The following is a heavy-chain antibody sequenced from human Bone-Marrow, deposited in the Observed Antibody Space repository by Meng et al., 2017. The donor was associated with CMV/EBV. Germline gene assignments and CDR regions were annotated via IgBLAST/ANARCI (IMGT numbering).Heavy chain of an antibody. CDR3: AKDMGGGYGYYYYGMDV. V-gene: IGHV3-9*01. CDR2: ISWNSGSI. CDR1: GFTFDDYA. J-gene: IGHJ6*02. D-gene: IGHD3-16*01. Sequence: SLKISCAASGFTFDDYAMHWVRQAPGKGLEWVSGISWNSGSIGYADSVKGRFTISRDNAKNSLYLQMNSLRAEDTALYYCAKDMGGGYGYYYYGMDVWGQGTTVTVSS.